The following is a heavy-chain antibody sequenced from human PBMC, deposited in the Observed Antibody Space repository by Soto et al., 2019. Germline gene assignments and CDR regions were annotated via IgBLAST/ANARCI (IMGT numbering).Heavy chain of an antibody. CDR2: ITGNGGST. D-gene: IGHD5-12*01. CDR3: AKERAPTTAFDY. CDR1: GFTFSRDG. Sequence: EVQLLESGGGLVQAGGSLRLSCAASGFTFSRDGMSWVRQAPGKGLEWVSLITGNGGSTYYADSVKGRFTIYRDNTKNTLFLQKHNLRAEDTAVYSWAKERAPTTAFDYWGEGALVTVSS. V-gene: IGHV3-23*01. J-gene: IGHJ4*02.